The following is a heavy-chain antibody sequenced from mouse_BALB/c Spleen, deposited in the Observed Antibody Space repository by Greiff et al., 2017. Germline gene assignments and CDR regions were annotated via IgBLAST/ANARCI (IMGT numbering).Heavy chain of an antibody. CDR1: GFHIKDTY. CDR3: ARWGYGGAWFAY. V-gene: IGHV1S81*02. Sequence: QVQLQPSGAELVKPGASVKLSCTASGFHIKDTYMHWVKQRPEQGLEWIGEIYPSNGRTNYNEKFKSKAPLTVDKSSSTAYMQLSSLTSEDSAVYYCARWGYGGAWFAYWGQGTLVTVSA. CDR2: IYPSNGRT. J-gene: IGHJ3*01. D-gene: IGHD1-1*02.